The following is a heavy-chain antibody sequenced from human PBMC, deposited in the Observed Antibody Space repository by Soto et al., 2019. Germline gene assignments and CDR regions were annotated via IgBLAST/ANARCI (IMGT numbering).Heavy chain of an antibody. V-gene: IGHV3-23*01. CDR2: ISGSGGST. D-gene: IGHD6-13*01. Sequence: PGGSLRLSCAAPGFTFSSYAMSWVRQAPGKGLEWVSAISGSGGSTYYADSVKGRFTISRDNSKNTLYLQMNSLRAEDTAVYYCAKNGELGSWYRTHNWFDPWGQGTLVTVSS. J-gene: IGHJ5*02. CDR1: GFTFSSYA. CDR3: AKNGELGSWYRTHNWFDP.